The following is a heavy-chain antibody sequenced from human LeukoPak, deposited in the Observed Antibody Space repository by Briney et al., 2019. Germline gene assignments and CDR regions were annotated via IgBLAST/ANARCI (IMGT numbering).Heavy chain of an antibody. CDR3: ARGLGMAPTTYMDV. CDR1: GGSISSYY. D-gene: IGHD5-24*01. Sequence: SETLSLTCTVSGGSISSYYWSWIRQPAGKGREWSGRIYTSGSTNYNPSLKSRVTISVDTSKNQFSLKLSSVTAADTAVYYCARGLGMAPTTYMDVWGKGTTVTVSS. CDR2: IYTSGST. V-gene: IGHV4-4*07. J-gene: IGHJ6*03.